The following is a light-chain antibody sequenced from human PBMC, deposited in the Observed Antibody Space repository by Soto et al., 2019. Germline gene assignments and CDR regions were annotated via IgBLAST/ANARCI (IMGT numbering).Light chain of an antibody. Sequence: DIQMTQSPSSLSASVGDRVTITCRASQDIRNDLAWYQQKPGKVPKVLIHAASTLQSGVPSRFGGSGSGTDFTLTISGLQPDDVATYYCQKCNIAPFTFGPGTKVDIQ. J-gene: IGKJ3*01. CDR3: QKCNIAPFT. CDR2: AAS. CDR1: QDIRND. V-gene: IGKV1-27*01.